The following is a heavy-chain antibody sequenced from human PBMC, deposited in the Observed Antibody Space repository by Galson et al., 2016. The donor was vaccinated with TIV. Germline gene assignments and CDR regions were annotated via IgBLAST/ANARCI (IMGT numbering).Heavy chain of an antibody. CDR1: GFTFSTHW. Sequence: SLRLSCAASGFTFSTHWMHWVRQVPGKGLVWLSRINSDGTSRSYVDSVKGRFTISRDNAKNTLYLQMNSLRAEDTAMYYCASSGWYSLDAFNIWGQGTMVTVSS. D-gene: IGHD6-19*01. J-gene: IGHJ3*02. CDR2: INSDGTSR. CDR3: ASSGWYSLDAFNI. V-gene: IGHV3-74*01.